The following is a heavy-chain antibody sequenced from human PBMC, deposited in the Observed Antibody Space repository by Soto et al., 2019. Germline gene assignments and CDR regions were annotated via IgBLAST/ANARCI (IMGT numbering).Heavy chain of an antibody. D-gene: IGHD6-13*01. J-gene: IGHJ5*02. CDR3: AREGSSWYSYNWFDP. CDR2: ISGDGGST. V-gene: IGHV3-23*01. CDR1: GGSISSYY. Sequence: LSLTCTVSGGSISSYYWSWIRQAPGKGLEWVSVISGDGGSTYYADSVKGRFTISRDNSKNTLYLQMNSLRAEDTAVYYCAREGSSWYSYNWFDPWGQGTLVTVSS.